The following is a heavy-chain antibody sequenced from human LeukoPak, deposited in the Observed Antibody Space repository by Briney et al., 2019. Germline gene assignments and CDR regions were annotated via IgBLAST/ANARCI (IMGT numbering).Heavy chain of an antibody. V-gene: IGHV4-61*01. Sequence: SETLSLTCTVSGYSISSGYYWSWIRQPPGKGLEWIGYIYYSGSTNYNPSLKSRVTISVDTSKNQFSLKLSSVTAADTAVYYCARIAVAGTAGPRRDWFDPWGQGTLVTVSS. CDR3: ARIAVAGTAGPRRDWFDP. CDR2: IYYSGST. CDR1: GYSISSGYY. D-gene: IGHD6-19*01. J-gene: IGHJ5*02.